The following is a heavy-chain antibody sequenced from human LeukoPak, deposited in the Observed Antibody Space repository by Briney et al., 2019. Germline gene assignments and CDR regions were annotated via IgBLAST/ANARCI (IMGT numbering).Heavy chain of an antibody. CDR1: GFTFSSYG. V-gene: IGHV3-30*02. CDR3: ARDGSGWSID. CDR2: IRYDGSNK. D-gene: IGHD6-19*01. Sequence: GGSLRLSCAASGFTFSSYGMHWVRQAPGKGLEWVAFIRYDGSNKYYADSVKGRFTISRDNSKNTLYLQMNNLRVEDTAVYYCARDGSGWSIDWGQGTLVTVSS. J-gene: IGHJ4*02.